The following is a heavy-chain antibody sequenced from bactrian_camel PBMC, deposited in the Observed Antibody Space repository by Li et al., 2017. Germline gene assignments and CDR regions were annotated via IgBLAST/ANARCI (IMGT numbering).Heavy chain of an antibody. Sequence: HVQLVESGGGSVQAGGSLKLSCEVSGVIFSCGMGWYRQSPGKERELVSSITTDDIATYEDSVKGRFTISRDNAKNTVYLQMNSLKSEDTALYYCTTGLGESGFAYWGQGTQVTVS. CDR1: GVIFSCG. CDR2: ITTDDIA. J-gene: IGHJ6*01. D-gene: IGHD7*01. V-gene: IGHV3S53*01. CDR3: TTGLGESGFAY.